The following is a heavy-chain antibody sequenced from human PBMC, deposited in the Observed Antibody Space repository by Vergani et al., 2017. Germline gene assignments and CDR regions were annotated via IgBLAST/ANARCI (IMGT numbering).Heavy chain of an antibody. CDR1: GFTFSSYS. V-gene: IGHV3-21*01. Sequence: VQLVESGGGVVQPGRSLRLSCAASGFTFSSYSMNWVRQAPGKGLEWVSSISSSSSYIYYADSVKGRFTISRDNAKNSLYLQMNSLRAEDTAVYYCARVASVRTSDYWGQGTLVTVSS. J-gene: IGHJ4*02. D-gene: IGHD3-3*01. CDR3: ARVASVRTSDY. CDR2: ISSSSSYI.